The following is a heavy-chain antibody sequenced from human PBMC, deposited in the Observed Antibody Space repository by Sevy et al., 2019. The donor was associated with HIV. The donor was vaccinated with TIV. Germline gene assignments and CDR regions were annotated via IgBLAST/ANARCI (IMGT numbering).Heavy chain of an antibody. Sequence: GGSLRLSCAASGFTFSSYNMNWVRQAPGKGLEWVSSISSSSNYICYSDSMKGRFTISRDNAKNSLYLQMNSLRAEDTAVYYCARLVAYCSGGSCFPGYYYGLDVWGQGTTVTVSS. CDR2: ISSSSNYI. CDR3: ARLVAYCSGGSCFPGYYYGLDV. V-gene: IGHV3-21*01. D-gene: IGHD2-15*01. J-gene: IGHJ6*02. CDR1: GFTFSSYN.